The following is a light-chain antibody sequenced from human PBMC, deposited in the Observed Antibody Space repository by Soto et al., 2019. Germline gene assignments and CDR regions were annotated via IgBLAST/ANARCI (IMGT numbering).Light chain of an antibody. CDR3: SSYTSTTASVV. J-gene: IGLJ2*01. Sequence: QSVLTQPASVSGSPGQSITISCTGTSSDVGGYNYVSWYQQHPGKAPKFMIYEVSNRPSGVSNRFSGSKSGNTASLTISGLQADDEADYYCSSYTSTTASVVFGGGTQLTVL. V-gene: IGLV2-14*01. CDR1: SSDVGGYNY. CDR2: EVS.